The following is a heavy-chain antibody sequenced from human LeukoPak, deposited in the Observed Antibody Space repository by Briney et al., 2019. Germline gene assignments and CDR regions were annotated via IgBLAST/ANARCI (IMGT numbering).Heavy chain of an antibody. D-gene: IGHD2-15*01. V-gene: IGHV3-48*01. Sequence: PGRSLRLSCAASGFTFSNYNMNWVRQAPGKGLEWISYITRSSSTIYYADSVKGRFTISRDNAKNSLYLQMNSLRAEDTAVYYCARLYCSGGSCYKGAGDYWGQGTLVTVSS. CDR3: ARLYCSGGSCYKGAGDY. CDR1: GFTFSNYN. CDR2: ITRSSSTI. J-gene: IGHJ4*02.